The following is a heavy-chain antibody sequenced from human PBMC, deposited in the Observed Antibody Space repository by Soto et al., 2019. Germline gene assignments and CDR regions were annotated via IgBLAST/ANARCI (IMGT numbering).Heavy chain of an antibody. D-gene: IGHD3-3*02. Sequence: PGGSLRRWCAAYGFTFSDNYMSWIRQAPRKGLEWISYISDSGTRSYYSDSVKGQVTISRDNANNSLYLQMNGLRGEDTAFYYCARDPPSTKPLAPNRDFWAQGVMVTVSS. J-gene: IGHJ4*02. V-gene: IGHV3-11*01. CDR3: ARDPPSTKPLAPNRDF. CDR2: ISDSGTRS. CDR1: GFTFSDNY.